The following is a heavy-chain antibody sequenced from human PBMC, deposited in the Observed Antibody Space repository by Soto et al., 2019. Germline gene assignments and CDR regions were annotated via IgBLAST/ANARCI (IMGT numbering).Heavy chain of an antibody. D-gene: IGHD3-10*01. CDR2: IYSGGST. CDR3: ARESPYYYGSGSYSVY. V-gene: IGHV3-53*01. Sequence: EVQLVESGGGLIQPGGSLRLSCAASGFTVSSNYMSWVRQAPGKGLEWVSVIYSGGSTYYADSVKGRFTISRDNSKNTLYLQMNSLRAEDTAVYYCARESPYYYGSGSYSVYWGQGTLVTVSS. J-gene: IGHJ4*02. CDR1: GFTVSSNY.